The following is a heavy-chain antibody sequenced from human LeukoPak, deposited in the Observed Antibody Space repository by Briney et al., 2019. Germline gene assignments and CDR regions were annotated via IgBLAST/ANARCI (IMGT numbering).Heavy chain of an antibody. J-gene: IGHJ4*02. D-gene: IGHD4-17*01. Sequence: ASVNVSCKASGYTFTSYGISWVRQAPGQGLEWMGWISAYNGNTNYAQKLQGRVTMTTDTSTSTAYMELRSLRSDDTAVYYCAGSTTVTIRKPYYFDYWGQGTLVTVSS. V-gene: IGHV1-18*01. CDR2: ISAYNGNT. CDR1: GYTFTSYG. CDR3: AGSTTVTIRKPYYFDY.